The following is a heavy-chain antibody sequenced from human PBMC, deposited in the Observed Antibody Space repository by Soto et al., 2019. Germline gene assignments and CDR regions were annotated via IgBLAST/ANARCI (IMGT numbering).Heavy chain of an antibody. V-gene: IGHV1-46*03. CDR3: AREGTVNRDYDY. CDR2: INPSGGST. D-gene: IGHD4-17*01. Sequence: ASVKVSFKASGYTFTSYYMHWVRQAPGQGLEWMGIINPSGGSTSYAQKFQGRVTMTRDTSTSTVYMELSSLRSEDTAVYYCAREGTVNRDYDYWGQGTLVTVSS. CDR1: GYTFTSYY. J-gene: IGHJ4*02.